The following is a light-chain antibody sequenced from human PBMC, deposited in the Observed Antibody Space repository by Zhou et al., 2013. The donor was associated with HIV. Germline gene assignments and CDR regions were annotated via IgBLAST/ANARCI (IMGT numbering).Light chain of an antibody. J-gene: IGKJ5*01. Sequence: EIVLTQSPGTLSLSPGERATLSYRASQSISSNYLAWYQQKAGQAPRLLIYGESSRATGIPDRFSGSGSGKDFTLTISSLEPEDIAVYYCQQRSNWPITFGQGTRLEIQ. V-gene: IGKV3D-20*02. CDR2: GES. CDR3: QQRSNWPIT. CDR1: QSISSNY.